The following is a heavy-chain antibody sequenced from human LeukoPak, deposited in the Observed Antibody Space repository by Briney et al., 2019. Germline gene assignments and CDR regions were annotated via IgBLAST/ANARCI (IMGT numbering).Heavy chain of an antibody. Sequence: SETLSLTCAVYGGSFSGYHWSWIRQPPGKGLEWIGYIYYSGSTYYNPSLKSRVTISVDTSKNQFSLKLSSVTAADTAVYYCARGAYDSSGYYPSFDYWGQGTLVTVSS. D-gene: IGHD3-22*01. CDR1: GGSFSGYH. V-gene: IGHV4-30-4*08. CDR2: IYYSGST. CDR3: ARGAYDSSGYYPSFDY. J-gene: IGHJ4*02.